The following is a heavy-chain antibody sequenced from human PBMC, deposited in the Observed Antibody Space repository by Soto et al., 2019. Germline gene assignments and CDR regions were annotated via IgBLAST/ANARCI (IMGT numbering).Heavy chain of an antibody. Sequence: SETLSLTCTFSGCSISTYYWSWIRQPPGKGLEWIGYIYYSGSTYYNPSLKSRVTISVDTSKNQFSLKLSSVTAADTAVYYCARERPDGARLDPWGQGTLVTVS. J-gene: IGHJ5*02. CDR2: IYYSGST. CDR1: GCSISTYY. D-gene: IGHD6-6*01. V-gene: IGHV4-30-4*08. CDR3: ARERPDGARLDP.